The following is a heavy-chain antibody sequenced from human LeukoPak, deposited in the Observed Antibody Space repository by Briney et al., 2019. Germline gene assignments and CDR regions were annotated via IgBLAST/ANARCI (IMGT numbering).Heavy chain of an antibody. CDR3: ASLSWFGEKAFDI. D-gene: IGHD3-10*01. J-gene: IGHJ3*02. V-gene: IGHV4-59*06. CDR2: IYYSGST. CDR1: GGSISSYY. Sequence: PSETLSLTCTVSGGSISSYYWSWIRQHPGKGLEWIGYIYYSGSTYYNPSLKSRVTISVDTSKNQFSLKLSSVTAADTAVYYCASLSWFGEKAFDIWGQGTMVTVSS.